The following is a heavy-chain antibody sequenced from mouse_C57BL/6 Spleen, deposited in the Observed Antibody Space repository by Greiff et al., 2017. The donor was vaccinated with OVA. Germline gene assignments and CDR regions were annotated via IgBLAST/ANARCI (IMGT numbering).Heavy chain of an antibody. D-gene: IGHD2-1*01. J-gene: IGHJ2*01. CDR2: ISSGGDYT. V-gene: IGHV5-9-1*02. Sequence: EVKLVESGEGLVKPGASLKLSCAASGFTFSSYAMSWVRQTPEKRLEWVAYISSGGDYTYYADTVKGRSTISRDKARNTLYLQLSSLKSEDTAMYYCTREGGDGNYAYFDYWGQGTTLTVSS. CDR3: TREGGDGNYAYFDY. CDR1: GFTFSSYA.